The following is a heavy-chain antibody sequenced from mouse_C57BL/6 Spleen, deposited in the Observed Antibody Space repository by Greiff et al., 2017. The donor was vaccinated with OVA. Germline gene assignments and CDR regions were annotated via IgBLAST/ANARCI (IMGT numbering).Heavy chain of an antibody. CDR1: GYTFTSYG. CDR3: ARSITTVVAKDIDY. D-gene: IGHD1-1*01. V-gene: IGHV1-81*01. J-gene: IGHJ2*01. CDR2: IYPRSGNT. Sequence: QVQLQQSGAELARPGASVKLSCTASGYTFTSYGISWVKQRPGQGLEWIGEIYPRSGNTYYTEKFKGKATLTADKSSSTAYMELRSLTSEDSAVYDCARSITTVVAKDIDYWGQGTTLTVSS.